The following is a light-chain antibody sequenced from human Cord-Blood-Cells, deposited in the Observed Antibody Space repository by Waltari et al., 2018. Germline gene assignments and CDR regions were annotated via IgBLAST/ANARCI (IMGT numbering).Light chain of an antibody. V-gene: IGKV1-39*01. Sequence: DIQMTQSPSSLSAYVGDRVTITCRASQSLSSYLNWYQQKPGKATKLLIYAASSLQSGVASRFSGSGSGTDCTLTISSLQPEDFATYYCQQSYSTPITFGQGTRLEIK. J-gene: IGKJ5*01. CDR1: QSLSSY. CDR2: AAS. CDR3: QQSYSTPIT.